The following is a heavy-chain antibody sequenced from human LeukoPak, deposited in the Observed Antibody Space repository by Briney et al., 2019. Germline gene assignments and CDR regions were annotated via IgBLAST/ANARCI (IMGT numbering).Heavy chain of an antibody. CDR3: AKDISQGYTFGSIEEDY. D-gene: IGHD5-18*01. CDR1: GFTFSRYA. CDR2: ISESDGST. J-gene: IGHJ4*02. V-gene: IGHV3-23*01. Sequence: QPGGSLRLSCAASGFTFSRYAMSWVRQAPGKGLEWLSAISESDGSTYYADSVKGRFTISRDNSKNTLYLQMNSLGADDTAVYFCAKDISQGYTFGSIEEDYWGQGTLVTVSS.